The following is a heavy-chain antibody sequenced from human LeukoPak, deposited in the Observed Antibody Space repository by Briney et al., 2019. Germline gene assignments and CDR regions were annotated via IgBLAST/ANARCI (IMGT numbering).Heavy chain of an antibody. Sequence: SETLSLTCTVSGGSISSSSYYWGWIRQPPGKGLEWIGSIYYSGSTYCNPSLKSRVTISVDTSKNQFSLKLNSVTAADTAVYYCARQDYDILTGYSDYFDYWGQGTLVTVSS. J-gene: IGHJ4*02. CDR2: IYYSGST. D-gene: IGHD3-9*01. CDR1: GGSISSSSYY. V-gene: IGHV4-39*01. CDR3: ARQDYDILTGYSDYFDY.